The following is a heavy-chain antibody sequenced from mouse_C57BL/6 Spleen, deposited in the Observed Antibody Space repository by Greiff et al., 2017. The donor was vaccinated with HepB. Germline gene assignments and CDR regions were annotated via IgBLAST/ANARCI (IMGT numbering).Heavy chain of an antibody. D-gene: IGHD1-1*01. CDR3: ARERDYYGRFFDY. CDR1: GIDFSRYW. V-gene: IGHV4-1*01. CDR2: INPDSSTI. Sequence: EVKLLESGGGLVQPGGSLKLSCAASGIDFSRYWMSWVRRAPGKGLEWIGEINPDSSTINYAPSLKDKFIISRDNAKNTLYLQMSKVRSEDTALYYCARERDYYGRFFDYWGQGTTLRVSS. J-gene: IGHJ2*01.